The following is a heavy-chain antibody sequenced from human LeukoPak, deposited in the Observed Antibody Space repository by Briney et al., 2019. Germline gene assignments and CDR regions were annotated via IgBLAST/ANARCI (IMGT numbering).Heavy chain of an antibody. CDR1: GGSISSYY. CDR3: ARSSYSYSSGWRWFDP. J-gene: IGHJ5*02. CDR2: IYTSGST. V-gene: IGHV4-4*09. Sequence: PSETLSLTCTVSGGSISSYYWSWIRQPPGKGLEWIGYIYTSGSTNYNPSLKSRVTISVDTSKNQFSLKLSSVTAADTAVYYCARSSYSYSSGWRWFDPWGQGTLVTVSS. D-gene: IGHD6-19*01.